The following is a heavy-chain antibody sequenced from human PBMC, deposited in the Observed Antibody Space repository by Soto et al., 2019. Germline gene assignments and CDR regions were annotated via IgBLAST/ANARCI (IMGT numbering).Heavy chain of an antibody. V-gene: IGHV4-59*01. D-gene: IGHD6-19*01. CDR1: GASISRFY. J-gene: IGHJ4*02. CDR3: AQTRGWRGFDY. Sequence: SETLSLTCSASGASISRFYWNWIRQPPGKGLEWIGHIYNGESTNYNPSLKSRVTISVDTSKNQFSLKLTSVTAADTAVYYCAQTRGWRGFDYGRQGPRVPAPS. CDR2: IYNGEST.